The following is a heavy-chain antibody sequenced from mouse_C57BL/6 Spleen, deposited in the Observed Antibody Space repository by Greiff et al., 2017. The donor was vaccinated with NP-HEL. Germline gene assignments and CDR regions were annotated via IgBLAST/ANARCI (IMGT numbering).Heavy chain of an antibody. J-gene: IGHJ2*01. CDR2: ISSGGDYI. D-gene: IGHD2-10*02. CDR1: GFTFSSYA. CDR3: TREGYGNYLFDY. V-gene: IGHV5-9-1*02. Sequence: EVQLVESGEGLVKPGGSLKLSCAASGFTFSSYAMSWVRQTPEKRLEWVAYISSGGDYIYYADTVKGRFTISRDNARNTLYLQMSSLKSEDTAMYYCTREGYGNYLFDYWGQGTTLTVSS.